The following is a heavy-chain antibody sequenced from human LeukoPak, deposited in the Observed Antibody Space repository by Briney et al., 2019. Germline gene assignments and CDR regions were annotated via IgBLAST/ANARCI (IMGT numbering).Heavy chain of an antibody. J-gene: IGHJ4*02. CDR3: ARLARGYSH. CDR2: IIPILGIA. D-gene: IGHD5-18*01. Sequence: SVKVSCKASGGTFSSYAISWVRQAPGQGLEWMGRIIPILGIANYAQKFQGRVTMTRNTSISTAYMELSSLRSEDTAVYYCARLARGYSHWGQGTLVTVSS. V-gene: IGHV1-69*04. CDR1: GGTFSSYA.